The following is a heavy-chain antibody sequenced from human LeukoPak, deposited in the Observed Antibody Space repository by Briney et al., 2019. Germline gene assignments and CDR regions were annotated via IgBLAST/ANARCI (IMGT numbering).Heavy chain of an antibody. J-gene: IGHJ4*02. CDR2: ISSSGSNI. V-gene: IGHV3-11*04. CDR3: ARGGMATIPDDY. Sequence: GGSLRLSCAATGFTLSDYYMTWIRQAPGKGLEWVSHISSSGSNIKYADSVKGRFTISRDNAKNSLYLQMNSLRAEDTAVYYCARGGMATIPDDYWGQGTLVTVSS. D-gene: IGHD5-24*01. CDR1: GFTLSDYY.